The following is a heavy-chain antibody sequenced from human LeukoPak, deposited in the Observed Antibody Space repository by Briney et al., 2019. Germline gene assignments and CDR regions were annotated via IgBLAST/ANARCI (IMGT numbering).Heavy chain of an antibody. Sequence: GGSLRLTCAASGFTFSSYGMHWVGQAPGKGLEWVAFIRYDGSNKYYADSVKGRFTIYRDNSKNTLYLQMNSLRAEDTAVYYCVRGSGGYDPLDFDYWGRGTLVSVAS. D-gene: IGHD5-12*01. CDR2: IRYDGSNK. V-gene: IGHV3-30*02. J-gene: IGHJ4*02. CDR3: VRGSGGYDPLDFDY. CDR1: GFTFSSYG.